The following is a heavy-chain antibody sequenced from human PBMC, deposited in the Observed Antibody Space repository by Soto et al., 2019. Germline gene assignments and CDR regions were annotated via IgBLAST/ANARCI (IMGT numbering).Heavy chain of an antibody. CDR2: INPSGSST. D-gene: IGHD6-13*01. CDR1: EYTFTDYY. V-gene: IGHV1-46*01. Sequence: QVQLVQSGAEVKKPGASVKLYCKSSEYTFTDYYIHWVRHAPGQGLEWMGLINPSGSSTSYPQKFQGRVTLTRDTSTSTVYMELSSLRSEDTAVYYCANAAYSTSWYDFWGQGTLVTVSS. CDR3: ANAAYSTSWYDF. J-gene: IGHJ5*01.